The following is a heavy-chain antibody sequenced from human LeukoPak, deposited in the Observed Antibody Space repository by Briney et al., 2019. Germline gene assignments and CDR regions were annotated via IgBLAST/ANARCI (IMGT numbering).Heavy chain of an antibody. V-gene: IGHV1-2*06. D-gene: IGHD1-26*01. Sequence: ASVKVSCKTSGSTFADYFIHRVRQAPGQGLEYMGRINANSGGTEYQQKFQGRVTMTRDMSISTAYVEINWLISDDTAIYYCARDVSSTPNWEFDYWGQGTTVTVSS. CDR2: INANSGGT. J-gene: IGHJ4*02. CDR1: GSTFADYF. CDR3: ARDVSSTPNWEFDY.